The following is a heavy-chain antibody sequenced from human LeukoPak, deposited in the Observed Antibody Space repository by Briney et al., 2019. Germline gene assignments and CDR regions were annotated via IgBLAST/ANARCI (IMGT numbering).Heavy chain of an antibody. V-gene: IGHV3-7*01. CDR1: GFTFTTYW. D-gene: IGHD5-24*01. J-gene: IGHJ4*02. CDR2: INQVGSSK. CDR3: ANLGPPGRDHYLES. Sequence: GGSLRLSCAASGFTFTTYWMGWVRQAPGKGPEWVANINQVGSSKYFVDSVKGRFIISRDNAKNSLYLQMNSLRDEDTAVYYCANLGPPGRDHYLESWGQGTLITVSS.